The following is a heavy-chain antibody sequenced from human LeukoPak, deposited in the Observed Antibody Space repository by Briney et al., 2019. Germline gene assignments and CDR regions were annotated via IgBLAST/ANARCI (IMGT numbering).Heavy chain of an antibody. CDR2: IYSGGST. V-gene: IGHV3-66*01. J-gene: IGHJ4*02. CDR1: GFTVSSNY. D-gene: IGHD5-12*01. CDR3: ARGSIVATINDY. Sequence: GSLRLSFAAPGFTVSSNYMSWVRQAPGKGLEWVSVIYSGGSTYYADSVKGRFTISRDNTKNALYLQMNSLRAEDTAVYYCARGSIVATINDYWGQGTLVTVSS.